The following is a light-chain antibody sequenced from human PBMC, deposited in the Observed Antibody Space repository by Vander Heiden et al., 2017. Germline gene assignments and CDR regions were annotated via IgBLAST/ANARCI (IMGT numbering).Light chain of an antibody. J-gene: IGLJ2*01. V-gene: IGLV2-14*01. CDR1: TSDVGGYNY. CDR3: SSYITSSTPVI. Sequence: QSALTQPASVSGSPGQSITISCTGSTSDVGGYNYVSWYQQHPGKAPKRRIYEVTNRPSGVSNRFSGSKSGNTASLTISGLQAEDEAHYYCSSYITSSTPVIFGGGTKLTVL. CDR2: EVT.